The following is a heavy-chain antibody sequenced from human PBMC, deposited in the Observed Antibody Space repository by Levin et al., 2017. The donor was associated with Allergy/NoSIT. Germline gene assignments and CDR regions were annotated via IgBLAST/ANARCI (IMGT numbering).Heavy chain of an antibody. CDR1: GFTFSTYS. Sequence: LSLTCAASGFTFSTYSMSWVRQAPGKGLEWVSSISTSSNYIYYADSVKGRFTISRDNAKNSLYLQMNSLRAEDTAVYYCARGAVAGTGSFDPWGQGTLSPSPQ. D-gene: IGHD6-19*01. CDR3: ARGAVAGTGSFDP. V-gene: IGHV3-21*01. CDR2: ISTSSNYI. J-gene: IGHJ5*02.